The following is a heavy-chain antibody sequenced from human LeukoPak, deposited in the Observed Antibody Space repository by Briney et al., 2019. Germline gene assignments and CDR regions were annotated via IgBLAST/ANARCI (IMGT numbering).Heavy chain of an antibody. CDR1: GGSINSSGYY. CDR3: ARTRASGSLGRGYYDF. D-gene: IGHD7-27*01. Sequence: PSETLSLTCTVSGGSINSSGYYWGCIRQPPGKGLEWIGYSGGTYYNPSLKSRVTISADTSKNEFSLKLSSVTAADTAVHYCARTRASGSLGRGYYDFWGQGSLVTVSS. V-gene: IGHV4-39*01. CDR2: YSGGT. J-gene: IGHJ4*02.